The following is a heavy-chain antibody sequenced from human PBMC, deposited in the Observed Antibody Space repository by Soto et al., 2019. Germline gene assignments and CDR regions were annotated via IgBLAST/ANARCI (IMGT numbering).Heavy chain of an antibody. Sequence: QVQLQETGPGLVKPSQTLSLTCTVSGGSISSGGYYWSWLRQHPGKGLEWIGYIFDSGTTYYNPSLKSQVTISVDPSKGQFSLRLTSVTATDTAVYYCASQASGWYPDYWGQGTLVTVSS. D-gene: IGHD6-19*01. V-gene: IGHV4-31*01. J-gene: IGHJ4*02. CDR2: IFDSGTT. CDR1: GGSISSGGYY. CDR3: ASQASGWYPDY.